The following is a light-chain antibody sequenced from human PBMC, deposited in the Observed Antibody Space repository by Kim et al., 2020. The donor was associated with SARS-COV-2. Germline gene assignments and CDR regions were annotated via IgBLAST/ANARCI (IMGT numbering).Light chain of an antibody. V-gene: IGKV3-11*01. Sequence: SLPPGERATLSCRASQSVGSYLAWYQQKPGQAPRLLIYDASNRATGIPARFSGSGSGTDFTLTISSLEPEDFAVYYCQQRSNWLTFGGGTKVDIK. CDR2: DAS. CDR3: QQRSNWLT. J-gene: IGKJ4*01. CDR1: QSVGSY.